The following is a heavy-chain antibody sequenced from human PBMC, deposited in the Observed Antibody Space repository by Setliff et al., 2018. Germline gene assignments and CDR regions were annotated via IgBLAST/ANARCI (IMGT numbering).Heavy chain of an antibody. CDR3: ARTHSIIKIFGVVSLLYHMDV. D-gene: IGHD3-3*01. Sequence: SETLSLTCTVSGGSVGSDFSYWTWIRQPAGEGLEWIGQIYTSWSTNYNPSLKSRVTISLDASKNQFSLNLTSVTAADTAVYYCARTHSIIKIFGVVSLLYHMDVWGTGTTVTVS. CDR2: IYTSWST. CDR1: GGSVGSDFSY. J-gene: IGHJ6*03. V-gene: IGHV4-61*09.